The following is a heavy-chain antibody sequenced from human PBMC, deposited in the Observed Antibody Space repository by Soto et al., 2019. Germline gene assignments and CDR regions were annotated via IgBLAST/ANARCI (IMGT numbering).Heavy chain of an antibody. J-gene: IGHJ1*01. V-gene: IGHV3-30-3*01. Sequence: PGGSLRLSXAASGFTFSSYAMHWVRQAPGKGLEWVAVISYDGSNKYYADSVKGRFTISRDNSKNTLYLQMNSLRAEDTAVYYCARDKGSSCYRGVIQHWGQGTLVTVSS. CDR1: GFTFSSYA. D-gene: IGHD2-15*01. CDR2: ISYDGSNK. CDR3: ARDKGSSCYRGVIQH.